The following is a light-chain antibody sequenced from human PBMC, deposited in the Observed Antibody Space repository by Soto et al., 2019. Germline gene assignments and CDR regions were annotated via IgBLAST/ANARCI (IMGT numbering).Light chain of an antibody. CDR3: SSYTSSNTFV. J-gene: IGLJ1*01. V-gene: IGLV2-14*01. CDR2: DVS. CDR1: SSNVGRYNY. Sequence: QSVLAQPASVSGSPGQSIAISCTRTSSNVGRYNYVSWFQQHPGKAPKLMIYDVSNRPSGVSDRFSGSKSGNTASLTISGLQVEDEADYYCSSYTSSNTFVFGTGTKVTV.